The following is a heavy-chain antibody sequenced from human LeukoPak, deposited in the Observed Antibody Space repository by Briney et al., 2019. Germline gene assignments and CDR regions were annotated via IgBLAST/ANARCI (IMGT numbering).Heavy chain of an antibody. CDR1: GYTFTDYF. CDR3: ARAKWLRLVDY. J-gene: IGHJ4*02. D-gene: IGHD5-12*01. CDR2: MNPNSGNT. Sequence: GASVKVSCKASGYTFTDYFMNWMRQAPGQGLEWMGWMNPNSGNTGYAQKFQGRVTMTRNTSISTAYMELSSLRSEDTAVYYCARAKWLRLVDYWGQGTLVTVSS. V-gene: IGHV1-8*02.